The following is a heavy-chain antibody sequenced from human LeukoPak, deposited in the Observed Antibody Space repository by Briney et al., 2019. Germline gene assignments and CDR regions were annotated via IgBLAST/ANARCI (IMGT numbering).Heavy chain of an antibody. Sequence: SETLSLTCTVSGGSINSYYWNWVRQSPGKGLEWIGYIYYSGSTNYNPSLKSRVTISVDTSKNQFSLKLSSVTAADTAVYYCARARVVPAAISNWFDPWGQGTLVTVSS. D-gene: IGHD2-2*01. V-gene: IGHV4-59*01. J-gene: IGHJ5*02. CDR2: IYYSGST. CDR3: ARARVVPAAISNWFDP. CDR1: GGSINSYY.